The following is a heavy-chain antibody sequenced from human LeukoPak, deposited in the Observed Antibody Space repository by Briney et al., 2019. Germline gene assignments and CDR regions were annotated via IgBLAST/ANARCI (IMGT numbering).Heavy chain of an antibody. CDR3: ARGMAVARPPRSWFDP. Sequence: ASVKVSCKAPGYTFTGYYMHWVRQAPGQGLEWMGWINPNSGGTNYAQKFQGWVTMTRDTSISTAYMELSRLRSDDTAVYYCARGMAVARPPRSWFDPWGQGTLVTVSS. J-gene: IGHJ5*02. V-gene: IGHV1-2*04. CDR1: GYTFTGYY. D-gene: IGHD6-19*01. CDR2: INPNSGGT.